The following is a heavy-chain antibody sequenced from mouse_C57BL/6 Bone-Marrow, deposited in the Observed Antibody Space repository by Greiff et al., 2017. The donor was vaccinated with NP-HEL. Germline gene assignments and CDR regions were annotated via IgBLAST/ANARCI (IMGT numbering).Heavy chain of an antibody. D-gene: IGHD2-2*01. Sequence: VQLQQSGAELVKPGASVKISCKASGYAFSSYWMNWVKQRPGKGLEWIGQIYPGDGDTNYNGKFKGKATLTADKSSSTAYMQLSSLTSEDSAVYFCARSMVTTSHYFDYWGQGTTLTVSS. CDR3: ARSMVTTSHYFDY. J-gene: IGHJ2*01. V-gene: IGHV1-80*01. CDR2: IYPGDGDT. CDR1: GYAFSSYW.